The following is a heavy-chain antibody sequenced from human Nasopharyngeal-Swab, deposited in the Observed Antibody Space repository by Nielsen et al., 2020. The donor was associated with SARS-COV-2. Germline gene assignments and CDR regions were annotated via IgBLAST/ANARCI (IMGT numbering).Heavy chain of an antibody. CDR1: GFTFSSYW. Sequence: ESLKISCAASGFTFSSYWMHWVRQSPGKGLVWVSRVKSDGSSPGYADSVKGRFTVSRDNAKNTLYLQLNSLTADDSAMYYCARGGAAGLYYFDSWGRGTLVTVSS. V-gene: IGHV3-74*01. CDR2: VKSDGSSP. D-gene: IGHD6-13*01. J-gene: IGHJ4*02. CDR3: ARGGAAGLYYFDS.